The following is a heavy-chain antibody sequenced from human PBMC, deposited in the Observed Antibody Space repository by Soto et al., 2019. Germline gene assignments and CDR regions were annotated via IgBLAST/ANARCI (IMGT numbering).Heavy chain of an antibody. Sequence: SVKVSCKASGGTFSSYTISWVRQAPGQGLEWMGRIIPILGIANYAQKFQGRVTITADKSTSTAYMELSSLRSEDTAVYYCARVNYYDSSGYYYYYYGMDVWGQGTTVTVSS. V-gene: IGHV1-69*02. J-gene: IGHJ6*02. CDR3: ARVNYYDSSGYYYYYYGMDV. D-gene: IGHD3-22*01. CDR1: GGTFSSYT. CDR2: IIPILGIA.